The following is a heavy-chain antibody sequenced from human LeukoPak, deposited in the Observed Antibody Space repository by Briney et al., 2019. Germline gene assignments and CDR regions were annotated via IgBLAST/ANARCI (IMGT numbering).Heavy chain of an antibody. D-gene: IGHD1-26*01. CDR2: IYYSGST. CDR3: ARSSGSYLNFDY. Sequence: PSETLSLTCTVSGGSISTSSYYWGWIRQPPGKGLEWIGSIYYSGSTYYNPSLKSRVTMSVDTSTNQFSLKLSSVTAADTAVYYCARSSGSYLNFDYWGQGTLVTVSS. V-gene: IGHV4-39*01. J-gene: IGHJ4*02. CDR1: GGSISTSSYY.